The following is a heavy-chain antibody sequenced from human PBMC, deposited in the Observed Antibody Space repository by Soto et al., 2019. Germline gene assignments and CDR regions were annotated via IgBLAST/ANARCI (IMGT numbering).Heavy chain of an antibody. CDR3: PRDKHSCSYSYGPPYNWFDP. D-gene: IGHD3-22*01. Sequence: TLYLTSTVSGGSRSSAGYYWSWIRQHPGKGLEWIGCIYYSGSTYYTPSLRSRVSISLDTSKNQFSLKLSSVTAADTAVYFCPRDKHSCSYSYGPPYNWFDPRGHVTLST. J-gene: IGHJ5*02. CDR2: IYYSGST. V-gene: IGHV4-31*02. CDR1: GGSRSSAGYY.